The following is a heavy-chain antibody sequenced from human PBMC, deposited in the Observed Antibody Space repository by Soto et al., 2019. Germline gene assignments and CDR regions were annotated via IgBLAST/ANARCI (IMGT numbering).Heavy chain of an antibody. D-gene: IGHD6-6*01. Sequence: EVQLLESGGGFVQPGGSLRLSCAASGFTFSSNAMSWVRQAPGKGLEWVTAISGSGYSTYYADSVKGRFTISRDISKNTLYLQMNSLRAEDTAVYYCAKSSSSSSGYKDYYYYGMDVWGQGTTVTVSS. CDR3: AKSSSSSSGYKDYYYYGMDV. CDR1: GFTFSSNA. CDR2: ISGSGYST. J-gene: IGHJ6*02. V-gene: IGHV3-23*01.